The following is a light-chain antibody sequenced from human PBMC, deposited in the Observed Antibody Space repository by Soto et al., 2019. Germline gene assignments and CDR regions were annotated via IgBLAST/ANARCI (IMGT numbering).Light chain of an antibody. Sequence: EIVLTQSPCTLSVSPGERSAVSCRAIQSVSSSYLAWYQQKPGQAPRLLIYGASSRATGIPDRFSGSGSGTDFTLTISRLEPEDFAVYYCQQYGSSPTWTFGQGTKVDIK. CDR3: QQYGSSPTWT. CDR1: QSVSSSY. J-gene: IGKJ1*01. CDR2: GAS. V-gene: IGKV3-20*01.